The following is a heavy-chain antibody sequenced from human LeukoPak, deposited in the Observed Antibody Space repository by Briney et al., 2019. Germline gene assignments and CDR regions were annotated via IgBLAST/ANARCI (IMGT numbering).Heavy chain of an antibody. D-gene: IGHD4-17*01. Sequence: GASVKVSCKASGYTFTSYYMHWVRQAPGQGLEWMGIINPSGGSTSYAQKFQGRVTMTRDTSTSTVYMELSSLRSEDTAVYYCASSMVPLYGDYGSFDYWGQGTLVTVSS. CDR3: ASSMVPLYGDYGSFDY. J-gene: IGHJ4*02. CDR1: GYTFTSYY. V-gene: IGHV1-46*01. CDR2: INPSGGST.